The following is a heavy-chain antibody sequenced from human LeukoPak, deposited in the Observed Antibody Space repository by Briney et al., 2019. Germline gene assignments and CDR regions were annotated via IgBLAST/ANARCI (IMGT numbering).Heavy chain of an antibody. CDR3: ATDITMVRGLVDI. J-gene: IGHJ6*04. V-gene: IGHV3-23*01. CDR2: ISGSGGST. Sequence: SGGSLTPSCAVSRFTFNRYAMRRVSQAPGQVLDSVSAISGSGGSTYDEDSVKGGFTISRDNSKITLYLQMNSLRAEDAAVYYCATDITMVRGLVDIWGKGTAVTVSS. CDR1: RFTFNRYA. D-gene: IGHD3-10*01.